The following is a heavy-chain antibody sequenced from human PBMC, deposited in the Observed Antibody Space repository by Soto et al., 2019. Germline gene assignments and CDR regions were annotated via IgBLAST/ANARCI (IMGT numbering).Heavy chain of an antibody. CDR1: GGSISCSSYY. CDR2: IYYSGST. CDR3: ASFYGDCVSY. D-gene: IGHD4-17*01. V-gene: IGHV4-39*01. J-gene: IGHJ4*02. Sequence: PSETLSLTCTVSGGSISCSSYYWGWIRQPPGKGLEWIGSIYYSGSTYYNPSLKSRVTISVDTSKNHFSLKLSSVTAADTAVYYCASFYGDCVSYWGQGTLVTVSS.